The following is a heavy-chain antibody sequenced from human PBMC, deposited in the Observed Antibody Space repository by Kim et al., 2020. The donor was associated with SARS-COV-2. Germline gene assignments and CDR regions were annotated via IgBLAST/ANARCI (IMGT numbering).Heavy chain of an antibody. J-gene: IGHJ4*02. CDR2: ISYDGSNK. Sequence: GGSLRLSCAASGFTFSSYGMHWVRQAPGKGLEWVAVISYDGSNKYYADSVKGRFTISRDNSKNTLYLQMNSLRAEDTAVYYCAREDGLDDGYNEKLFDYWGQGTLVTVSS. CDR1: GFTFSSYG. V-gene: IGHV3-33*05. D-gene: IGHD5-12*01. CDR3: AREDGLDDGYNEKLFDY.